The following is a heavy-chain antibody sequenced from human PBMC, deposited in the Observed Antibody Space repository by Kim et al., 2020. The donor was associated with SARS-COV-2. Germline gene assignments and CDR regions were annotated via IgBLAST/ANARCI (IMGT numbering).Heavy chain of an antibody. J-gene: IGHJ4*02. CDR3: ARAGYCTNGVCRFDY. Sequence: GGSLRLSCAASGFTFSSYSMNWVRQAPGKGLEWVSYISSSSSTIYYADSVKGRFTISRDNAKNSLYLQMNSLRDEDTAVYYCARAGYCTNGVCRFDYWGQGTLVTVSS. D-gene: IGHD2-8*01. CDR1: GFTFSSYS. V-gene: IGHV3-48*02. CDR2: ISSSSSTI.